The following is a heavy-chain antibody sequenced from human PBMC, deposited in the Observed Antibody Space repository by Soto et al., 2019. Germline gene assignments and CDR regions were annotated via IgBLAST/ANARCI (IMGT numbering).Heavy chain of an antibody. Sequence: VQLVESGGGVVQPGRSLRLSCAASGFTFSDYAMHWVRQAPGKGLEWVAVVSHDGRNTHYADSVKGRFTISRDSSKNTVPLEMTSLSAADTAVYSCAKGGRQWLVTSDFNYWGQGALVTVSS. V-gene: IGHV3-30*18. CDR3: AKGGRQWLVTSDFNY. CDR2: VSHDGRNT. CDR1: GFTFSDYA. D-gene: IGHD6-19*01. J-gene: IGHJ4*02.